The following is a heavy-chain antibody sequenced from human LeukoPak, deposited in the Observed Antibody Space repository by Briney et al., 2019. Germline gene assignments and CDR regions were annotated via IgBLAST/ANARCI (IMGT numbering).Heavy chain of an antibody. V-gene: IGHV3-23*01. CDR3: AVARDAFDI. D-gene: IGHD5-12*01. J-gene: IGHJ3*02. CDR2: ISGCGGST. CDR1: GFTFSSSA. Sequence: GGSLRLSCAASGFTFSSSAMNWVRQAPGKGLEWVSAISGCGGSTYYADSVKGRFTISRDNSRNTLYLQMNSLRAEDTAVYYCAVARDAFDIWGQGTMVTVSS.